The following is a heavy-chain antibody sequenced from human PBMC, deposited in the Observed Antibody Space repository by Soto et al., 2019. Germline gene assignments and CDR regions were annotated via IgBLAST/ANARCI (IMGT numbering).Heavy chain of an antibody. CDR1: GFTFSSYW. CDR2: IKQDGSEK. J-gene: IGHJ6*03. D-gene: IGHD6-6*01. V-gene: IGHV3-7*05. CDR3: AREGPYSSSSSDDDYYYYYMDV. Sequence: GGSLRLSCAASGFTFSSYWMSWVRQAPGKGLEWVANIKQDGSEKYYVDSVKGRFTISRDNAKNSLYLQMNSLRAEDTAVYYCAREGPYSSSSSDDDYYYYYMDVWGKGTTVTVSS.